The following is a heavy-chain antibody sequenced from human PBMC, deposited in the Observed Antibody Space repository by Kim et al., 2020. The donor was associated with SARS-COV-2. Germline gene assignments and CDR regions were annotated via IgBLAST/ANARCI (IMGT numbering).Heavy chain of an antibody. CDR2: ISWNGGST. Sequence: GGSLRLSCAASGFTFDDYGMSWVRQAPGKGLEWVSGISWNGGSTGYADSVKGRFTISRDNAKNSLYLQMNSLRAEDTALYYCARAPRHCSSISCLDNWGPGGLGTASS. D-gene: IGHD2-2*01. V-gene: IGHV3-20*04. J-gene: IGHJ4*01. CDR3: ARAPRHCSSISCLDN. CDR1: GFTFDDYG.